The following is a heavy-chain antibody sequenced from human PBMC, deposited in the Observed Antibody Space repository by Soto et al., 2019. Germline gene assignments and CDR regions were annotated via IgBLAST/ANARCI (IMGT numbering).Heavy chain of an antibody. CDR2: IYYSGST. Sequence: QVQLQESGPGLVKPSETLSLTCTVSGGSISSYYWSWIRQPPGKGLEWIGYIYYSGSTNYNPSLQSLVTISVATSKSQFSLKLSSVTAADTAVYYCARDRFDYIWGSYRYPFGAFNIWGQGTMVTVSS. CDR3: ARDRFDYIWGSYRYPFGAFNI. D-gene: IGHD3-16*02. J-gene: IGHJ3*02. V-gene: IGHV4-59*01. CDR1: GGSISSYY.